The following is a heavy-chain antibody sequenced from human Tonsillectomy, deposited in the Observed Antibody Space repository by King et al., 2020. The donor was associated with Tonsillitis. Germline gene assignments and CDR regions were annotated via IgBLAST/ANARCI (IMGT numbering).Heavy chain of an antibody. D-gene: IGHD3-22*01. CDR3: TRDGVRGSGYFFDY. CDR2: IKTDTGES. Sequence: VQLVESGSELKKPGASVKISCKPSGYSLTTYSVNWVRQAPGQGLEWMGWIKTDTGESTYAQGFTGRFVFSLDASVTAAYLQINNLKAEDTAVYFCTRDGVRGSGYFFDYWGQGTLVTVSS. CDR1: GYSLTTYS. J-gene: IGHJ4*02. V-gene: IGHV7-4-1*02.